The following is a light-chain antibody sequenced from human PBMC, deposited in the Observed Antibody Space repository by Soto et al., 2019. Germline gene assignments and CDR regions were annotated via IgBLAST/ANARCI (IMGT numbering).Light chain of an antibody. V-gene: IGLV1-44*01. CDR2: NDN. J-gene: IGLJ2*01. CDR1: NPNIGSNT. Sequence: QSVLTQPPSASGTPGQRVTISCTGSNPNIGSNTVSWYQQHPGTAPKSLIFNDNHRPSGVTDRISGARSGTSASLPISGLQSDDEAEYYCAAWDDSLRARVFGGGTKVTVL. CDR3: AAWDDSLRARV.